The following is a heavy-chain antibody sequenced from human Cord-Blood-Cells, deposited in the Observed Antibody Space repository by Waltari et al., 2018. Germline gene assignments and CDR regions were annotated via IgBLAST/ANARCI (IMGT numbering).Heavy chain of an antibody. J-gene: IGHJ3*02. D-gene: IGHD4-17*01. V-gene: IGHV3-30*04. Sequence: QVQLVESGGGVVQPGRSLRLSCAASGFTFSSYAMHGASQAPGKGRGWVAVISYDGSNKSHADALKGRFTISRDNSKNTLYLQMNSLRAEDTAVYYCARDTRYGGNSGAFDIWGQGTMVTVSS. CDR1: GFTFSSYA. CDR2: ISYDGSNK. CDR3: ARDTRYGGNSGAFDI.